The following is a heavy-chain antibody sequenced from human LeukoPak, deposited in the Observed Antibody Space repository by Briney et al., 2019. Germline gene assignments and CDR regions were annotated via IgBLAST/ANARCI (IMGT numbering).Heavy chain of an antibody. CDR1: GGSISSSSYY. Sequence: SETLSLTCTVSGGSISSSSYYWGWIRQHPGKGLEWIGYIYYSGNTFYNPSLKSRFSMSVDTPKNQFSLNLSSVTAADTAVYYCARAQKLDVWGQGTTVTVSS. V-gene: IGHV4-31*03. CDR3: ARAQKLDV. J-gene: IGHJ6*02. CDR2: IYYSGNT.